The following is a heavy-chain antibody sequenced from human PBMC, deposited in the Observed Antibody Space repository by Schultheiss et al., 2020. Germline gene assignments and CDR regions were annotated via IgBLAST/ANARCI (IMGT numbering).Heavy chain of an antibody. D-gene: IGHD6-19*01. V-gene: IGHV3-74*01. CDR3: AKDPYSSGWEYYFDY. CDR2: INSDGSST. J-gene: IGHJ4*02. Sequence: GGSLRLSCAASGFTFSSYWMHWVRQAPGKGLVWVSRINSDGSSTSYADSVKGRFTISRDNAKNTLYLQMNSLRAEDTAVYYCAKDPYSSGWEYYFDYWGQGTLVTVSS. CDR1: GFTFSSYW.